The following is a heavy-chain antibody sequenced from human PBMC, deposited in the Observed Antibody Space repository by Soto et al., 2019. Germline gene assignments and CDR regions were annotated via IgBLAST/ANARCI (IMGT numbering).Heavy chain of an antibody. V-gene: IGHV3-30*18. Sequence: QVQLVESGGGVVQPGRSLRLSCAASGFTFSSYGMHWVRQAPGKRLEWVAVISYDGSNKYYADSVKGRFTISRDNSKNTLYLQMNSLRAEDTAVYYCAKDVLRFLEWLAFYGMDVRGQGTTVNVSS. CDR1: GFTFSSYG. CDR2: ISYDGSNK. D-gene: IGHD3-3*01. J-gene: IGHJ6*02. CDR3: AKDVLRFLEWLAFYGMDV.